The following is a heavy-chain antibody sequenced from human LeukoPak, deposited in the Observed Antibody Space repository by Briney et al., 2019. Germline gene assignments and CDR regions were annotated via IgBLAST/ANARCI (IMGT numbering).Heavy chain of an antibody. CDR2: INPNSGGT. CDR1: GYTFTGYY. V-gene: IGHV1-2*02. CDR3: ARDPQDSTRLLDY. J-gene: IGHJ4*02. D-gene: IGHD2-2*01. Sequence: GASVKVSCKASGYTFTGYYMHWVRQAPGQGLEWMGWINPNSGGTNYAQKFQGRVTMTRDTSISTAYMELSRLRSDDTAVYYCARDPQDSTRLLDYWGQGTLVTVSS.